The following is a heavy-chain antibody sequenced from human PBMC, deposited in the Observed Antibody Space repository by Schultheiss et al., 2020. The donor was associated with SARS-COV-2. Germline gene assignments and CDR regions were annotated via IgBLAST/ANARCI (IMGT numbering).Heavy chain of an antibody. Sequence: ASVKVSCKASGYTFTGYYMHWVRQAPGQGLEWMGWINPNTAGTNYAQKFQGRVTMTRDTSISTAYMELSRLRSDDTAVYYCATDRVEVRSATQRHHFYYMDAWGKGTTVTVSS. D-gene: IGHD2-2*01. CDR2: INPNTAGT. J-gene: IGHJ6*03. CDR1: GYTFTGYY. V-gene: IGHV1-2*02. CDR3: ATDRVEVRSATQRHHFYYMDA.